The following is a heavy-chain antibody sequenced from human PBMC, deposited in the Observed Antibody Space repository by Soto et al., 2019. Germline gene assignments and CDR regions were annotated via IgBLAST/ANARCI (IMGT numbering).Heavy chain of an antibody. D-gene: IGHD3-22*01. J-gene: IGHJ4*02. CDR2: IYYSGST. CDR1: GGSISSGDYY. CDR3: ARRPDYYDSSGYPTYFDY. V-gene: IGHV4-30-4*01. Sequence: QVQLQESGPGLVKPSQTLSLTCTVSGGSISSGDYYWSWIRQPPGKGLEWLGYIYYSGSTYYNPSLKSRVTISVDTSKNQFSLKLSSVTDADTAVYYCARRPDYYDSSGYPTYFDYWGQGTLVTVSS.